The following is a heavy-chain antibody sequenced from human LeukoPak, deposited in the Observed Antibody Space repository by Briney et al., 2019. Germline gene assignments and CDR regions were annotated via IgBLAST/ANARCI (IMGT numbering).Heavy chain of an antibody. CDR1: GGSISGYY. D-gene: IGHD2-21*02. Sequence: SETLSLTCTVSGGSISGYYWSWIRQPPGKGLGWIAYIYYSGSTNYNPSLKSRVTISVDTSKKQFSLKLSSVTAADTPVYYSSRVAYCGGDCYSFDYWGQGALVTVSS. CDR2: IYYSGST. CDR3: SRVAYCGGDCYSFDY. J-gene: IGHJ4*02. V-gene: IGHV4-59*01.